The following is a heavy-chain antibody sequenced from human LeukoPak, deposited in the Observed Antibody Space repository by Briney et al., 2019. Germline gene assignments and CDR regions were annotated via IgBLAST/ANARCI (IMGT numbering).Heavy chain of an antibody. CDR1: GFTFSTYS. CDR3: ARFALKTPPTD. J-gene: IGHJ4*02. V-gene: IGHV3-21*01. Sequence: GGSLRLSCAASGFTFSTYSMNWVRQAPGKGLEWVSSISSSSTYIYYADSVKGRFTISRDNAKNSLFLQMNSLRAEDTAVYYCARFALKTPPTDWGQGTLVTVSS. CDR2: ISSSSTYI.